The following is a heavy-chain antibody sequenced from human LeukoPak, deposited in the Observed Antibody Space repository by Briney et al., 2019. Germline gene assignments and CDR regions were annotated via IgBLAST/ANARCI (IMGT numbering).Heavy chain of an antibody. Sequence: GGSLRLSCAASGFTFEDFAMHWVRQVPGKTLEWVSLVSWDGTAYYSDSVKGRFTISRDNGENSLYLQMDALRTEDTAFYYCAKDLTYESSGSVIDNWGLGTLVTVSS. CDR3: AKDLTYESSGSVIDN. J-gene: IGHJ4*02. CDR2: VSWDGTA. V-gene: IGHV3-43*01. D-gene: IGHD3-22*01. CDR1: GFTFEDFA.